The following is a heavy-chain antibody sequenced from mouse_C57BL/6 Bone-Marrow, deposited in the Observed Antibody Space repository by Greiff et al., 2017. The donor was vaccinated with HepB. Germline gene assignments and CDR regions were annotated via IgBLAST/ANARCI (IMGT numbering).Heavy chain of an antibody. Sequence: QVQLQQPGAELVKPGASVKLSCKASGYTFTSYWMQWVKQRPGQGLEWIGEIDPSDSYTNYNQKFKGKATLTVDTSASPAYMQLSSLTSEDSAVYYCASPFYGSRALRAMDYWGQGTSVTVSS. CDR2: IDPSDSYT. D-gene: IGHD1-1*01. CDR1: GYTFTSYW. J-gene: IGHJ4*01. V-gene: IGHV1-50*01. CDR3: ASPFYGSRALRAMDY.